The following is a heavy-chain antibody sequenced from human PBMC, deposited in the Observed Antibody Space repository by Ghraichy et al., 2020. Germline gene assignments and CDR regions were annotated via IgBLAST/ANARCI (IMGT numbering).Heavy chain of an antibody. J-gene: IGHJ6*02. Sequence: GGSLRLSCAASGFTFSNYWMHWVRQTPGQGLVCVARISDDGSRAIFADSVKGRFTVSRDNAKNTLYLQMNNLRAEDTGVYYCARVIRDDVHGMDVWGQGTTVTVSS. CDR3: ARVIRDDVHGMDV. V-gene: IGHV3-74*01. D-gene: IGHD3-10*01. CDR1: GFTFSNYW. CDR2: ISDDGSRA.